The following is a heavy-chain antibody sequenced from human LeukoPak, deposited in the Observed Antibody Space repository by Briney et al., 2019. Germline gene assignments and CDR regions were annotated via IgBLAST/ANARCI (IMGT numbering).Heavy chain of an antibody. Sequence: GGSLRLSCAASGFTFSSYAMSWVRQAPGKGLEWVSAISGSGGSTYYADSVKGRFTISRDNAMNTVYLQMNSLRAEDTAVYYCANMPARRGGQWLDYAFDIWGQGTMVTVSS. J-gene: IGHJ3*02. CDR3: ANMPARRGGQWLDYAFDI. V-gene: IGHV3-23*01. CDR1: GFTFSSYA. CDR2: ISGSGGST. D-gene: IGHD6-19*01.